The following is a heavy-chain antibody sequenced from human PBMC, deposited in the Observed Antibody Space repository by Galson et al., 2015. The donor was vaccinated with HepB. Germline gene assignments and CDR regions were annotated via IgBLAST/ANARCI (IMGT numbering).Heavy chain of an antibody. CDR3: ARSFSSSNYRVDYNFGWGV. D-gene: IGHD6-13*01. J-gene: IGHJ6*02. CDR1: GGSISTYY. CDR2: IYHNGRS. Sequence: ETLSLTCTVSGGSISTYYWNWIRLSPGKGLEWIGDIYHNGRSNSNPSLKSRITFSVDTSKNQFSLKLRSVTAADTAIFSCARSFSSSNYRVDYNFGWGVWGQGTTVIVSS. V-gene: IGHV4-59*01.